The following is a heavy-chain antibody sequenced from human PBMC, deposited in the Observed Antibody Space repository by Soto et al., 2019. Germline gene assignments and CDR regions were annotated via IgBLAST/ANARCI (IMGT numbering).Heavy chain of an antibody. V-gene: IGHV4-59*01. CDR1: GGSLSSYY. CDR3: GSVRPSGYVLS. D-gene: IGHD6-25*01. Sequence: ETLSLTCTVSGGSLSSYYWTWIRQSPGKGLEWIGYVYFSGNTNYNPSLKSRVTISIDTSKNQFSLRLASVTAADTAFYYCGSVRPSGYVLSWGQGTLVTVSS. CDR2: VYFSGNT. J-gene: IGHJ5*02.